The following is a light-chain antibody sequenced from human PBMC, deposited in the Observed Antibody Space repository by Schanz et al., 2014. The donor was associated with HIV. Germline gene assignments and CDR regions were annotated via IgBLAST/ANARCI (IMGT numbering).Light chain of an antibody. CDR1: QSLLERNGFNY. CDR2: LGS. V-gene: IGKV2-28*01. J-gene: IGKJ1*01. Sequence: IVLPQSPRSLSVSPGEPASISCKSSQSLLERNGFNYLDWYLQKPGKSPQLLIYLGSHRASGVPDRFSGSGSGTDFTLRISSVQAEDVGVYFCMQALDTWTFGQGTKVEI. CDR3: MQALDTWT.